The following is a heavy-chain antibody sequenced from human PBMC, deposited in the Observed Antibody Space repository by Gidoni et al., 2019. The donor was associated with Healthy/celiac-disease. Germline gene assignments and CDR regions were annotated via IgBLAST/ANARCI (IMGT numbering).Heavy chain of an antibody. D-gene: IGHD6-19*01. CDR3: ARGGGIAVAGPPVWFWFDP. V-gene: IGHV4-4*02. CDR2: IYHSGST. Sequence: QVQLQESGPGLVTPSGTLSLPCAVSGGSISSSNWWSWVRQPPGKGLEWIGEIYHSGSTNYNPSLKSRVTISVDKSKNQFSLKLSSVTAADTAVYYCARGGGIAVAGPPVWFWFDPWGQGTLVTVSS. CDR1: GGSISSSNW. J-gene: IGHJ5*02.